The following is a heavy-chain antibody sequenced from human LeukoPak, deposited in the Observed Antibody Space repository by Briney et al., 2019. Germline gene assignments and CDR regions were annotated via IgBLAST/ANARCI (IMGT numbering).Heavy chain of an antibody. CDR3: GGGPGGFFDL. CDR2: MNQDGSEI. V-gene: IGHV3-7*01. Sequence: GGSLRLSCVGSGFTFSRHWLNWVRQAPGKGLEWVVNMNQDGSEIYYLDSVKGRFTISRDNAKNSVYLQMNGLKAEDTAVYHWGGGPGGFFDLGGRGPLVTFPS. CDR1: GFTFSRHW. J-gene: IGHJ2*01.